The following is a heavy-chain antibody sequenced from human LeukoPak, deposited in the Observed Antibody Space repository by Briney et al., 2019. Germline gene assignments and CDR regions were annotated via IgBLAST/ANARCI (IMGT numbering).Heavy chain of an antibody. CDR1: GYTFTSYG. CDR2: SSAYNGNT. Sequence: ASVKVSCKASGYTFTSYGISWVRQAPGQGLEWMGWSSAYNGNTNYAQKLQGRVTMTTDTSTSTAYMELRSLRSDDTAVYYCARGGNSGWRTPNDDYWDQGTLVTVSS. V-gene: IGHV1-18*01. D-gene: IGHD6-19*01. J-gene: IGHJ4*02. CDR3: ARGGNSGWRTPNDDY.